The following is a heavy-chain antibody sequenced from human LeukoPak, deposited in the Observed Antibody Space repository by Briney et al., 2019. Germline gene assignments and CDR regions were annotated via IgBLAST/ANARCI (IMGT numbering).Heavy chain of an antibody. CDR2: IYSGGST. CDR1: GFTVSSNY. V-gene: IGHV3-66*01. J-gene: IGHJ4*02. D-gene: IGHD5-18*01. CDR3: ASSVGYSYGTL. Sequence: GGSLRLSCAASGFTVSSNYMSWVRQAPGKGLEWVSVIYSGGSTYYADSVKGRFTISRDNSKNTLYLQMNSLRAEDAAVYYCASSVGYSYGTLWGQGTLVTVSS.